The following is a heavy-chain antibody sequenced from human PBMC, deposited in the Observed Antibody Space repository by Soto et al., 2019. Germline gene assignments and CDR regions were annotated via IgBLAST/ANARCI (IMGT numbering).Heavy chain of an antibody. D-gene: IGHD2-8*01. CDR1: GYSFTSYW. CDR2: IYPGDSDT. CDR3: ERNGDRDYYYYGMDV. V-gene: IGHV5-51*01. J-gene: IGHJ6*02. Sequence: GESLKISCKGSGYSFTSYWIGWVRQMPGKGLEWMGIIYPGDSDTRYSPSFQGQVTISADKSISTAYLQWSSLKASDTAMYYCERNGDRDYYYYGMDVWGQGTKVTVYS.